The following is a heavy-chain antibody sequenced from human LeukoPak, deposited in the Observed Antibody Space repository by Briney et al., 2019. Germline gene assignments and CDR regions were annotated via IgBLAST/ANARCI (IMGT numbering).Heavy chain of an antibody. CDR2: IYYSGST. D-gene: IGHD3-10*01. Sequence: SETLSLTCTVSGGSISSYYWSWIRQPPGKGLEWIGYIYYSGSTNHNPSLKSRVTISVDTSKNQFSLKLSSVTAADTAVYYCARQAPTMVRGVVFVYWGQGTLVTVSS. CDR3: ARQAPTMVRGVVFVY. J-gene: IGHJ4*02. V-gene: IGHV4-59*01. CDR1: GGSISSYY.